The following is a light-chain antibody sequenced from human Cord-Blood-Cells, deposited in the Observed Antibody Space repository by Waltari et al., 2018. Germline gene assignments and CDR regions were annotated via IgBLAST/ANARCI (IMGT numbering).Light chain of an antibody. V-gene: IGKV4-1*01. CDR3: QQYYSTPWT. Sequence: DIVMTQSPDSLAVSLGERATINCKSSQSVLYTSKNKNYLAWYQQKAGQPPKLLIYWASTRESGVPDRFSGSGSGTDFTLTISSRQAEDVAVYYCQQYYSTPWTFGQGTKVEIK. CDR2: WAS. CDR1: QSVLYTSKNKNY. J-gene: IGKJ1*01.